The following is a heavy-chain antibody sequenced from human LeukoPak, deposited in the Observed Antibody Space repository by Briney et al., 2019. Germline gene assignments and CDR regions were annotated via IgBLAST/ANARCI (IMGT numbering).Heavy chain of an antibody. Sequence: GGSLRLSCAASGFTFSSYWMSWVRQAPGKGLEWVANIKQDGSEKYYVDSVKGRFTISRDNAKNSLYLQMNSLRAEDTAVYYCARDYRGDSVPFDYWGQGTLATVSS. V-gene: IGHV3-7*01. CDR2: IKQDGSEK. CDR3: ARDYRGDSVPFDY. CDR1: GFTFSSYW. D-gene: IGHD2-21*02. J-gene: IGHJ4*02.